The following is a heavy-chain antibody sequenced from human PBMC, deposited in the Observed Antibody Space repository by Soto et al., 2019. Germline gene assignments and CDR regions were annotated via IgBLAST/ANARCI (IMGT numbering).Heavy chain of an antibody. CDR1: GFTFSDYY. V-gene: IGHV3-11*06. J-gene: IGHJ4*02. Sequence: GGSLRLSCAASGFTFSDYYMSWIRQAPGKGLEWVSYISSSSSYTNYADSVKGRFTISRDNAKNSLYLQMNSLRAEDTAVYYCARDTSHQWFGELLYPHYFDYWGQGTLVTVSS. D-gene: IGHD3-10*01. CDR2: ISSSSSYT. CDR3: ARDTSHQWFGELLYPHYFDY.